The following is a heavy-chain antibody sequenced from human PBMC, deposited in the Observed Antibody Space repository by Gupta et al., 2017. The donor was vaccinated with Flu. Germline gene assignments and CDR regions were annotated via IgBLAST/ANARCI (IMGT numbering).Heavy chain of an antibody. CDR2: IIPMFGTA. CDR1: GGTFSSYA. D-gene: IGHD3-16*01. V-gene: IGHV1-69*06. CDR3: ARGEYRGAFDI. Sequence: QVQLVQSGAEVKKPGSSVKVSCKASGGTFSSYAISWVRQAPGQGLEWMGGIIPMFGTANDAQKFQGRVTITADKATSTAYMEMRRLRAEDTAVYYGARGEYRGAFDIGGQGTMVTVSS. J-gene: IGHJ3*02.